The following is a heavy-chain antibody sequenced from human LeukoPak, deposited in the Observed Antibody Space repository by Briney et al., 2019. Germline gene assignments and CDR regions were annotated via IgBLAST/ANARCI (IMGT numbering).Heavy chain of an antibody. V-gene: IGHV3-66*01. J-gene: IGHJ5*02. Sequence: GGSLRLSCAASGFTVSSNYMSWVRQAPGKGLEWVSVIYSGGSTYHADSVKGRFTISRDNSKNTLYLQMNSLRAEDTAVYYCASVAYSSSWYHPWGQGTLVTVSS. CDR2: IYSGGST. CDR3: ASVAYSSSWYHP. CDR1: GFTVSSNY. D-gene: IGHD6-13*01.